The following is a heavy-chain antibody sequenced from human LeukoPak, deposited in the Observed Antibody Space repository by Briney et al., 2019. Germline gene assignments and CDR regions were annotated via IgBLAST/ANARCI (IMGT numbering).Heavy chain of an antibody. Sequence: AGGSLRLSCAASGFTFSRYWMSWVRQAPGKGLEGVASINQDESAKFYVDHVKGRFTISRDNGKNSLYLQMNSLRAEDTAVYYCAELGIPMIGGVWGKGTTVTISS. D-gene: IGHD3-10*02. J-gene: IGHJ6*04. CDR3: AELGIPMIGGV. CDR2: INQDESAK. CDR1: GFTFSRYW. V-gene: IGHV3-7*01.